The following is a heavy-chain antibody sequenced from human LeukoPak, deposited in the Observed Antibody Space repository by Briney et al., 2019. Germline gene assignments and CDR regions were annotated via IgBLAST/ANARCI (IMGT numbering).Heavy chain of an antibody. D-gene: IGHD3-3*01. CDR3: ARTSRTYYDFWSGYPYYYMDV. CDR1: GGSISSGDYY. J-gene: IGHJ6*03. CDR2: IYYSGST. V-gene: IGHV4-30-4*01. Sequence: PSETLSLTCTVSGGSISSGDYYWSWIRQPPGKGLEWIGYIYYSGSTYYNPSLKSRVTISVDTSKNQFSLKLSSVTAADTAVYYCARTSRTYYDFWSGYPYYYMDVWGKGTTVTVSS.